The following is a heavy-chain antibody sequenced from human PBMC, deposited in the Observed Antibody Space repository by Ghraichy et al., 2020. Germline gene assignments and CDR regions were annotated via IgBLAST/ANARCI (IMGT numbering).Heavy chain of an antibody. J-gene: IGHJ3*02. CDR3: AMSRDYADPFHI. V-gene: IGHV3-74*01. CDR1: GFTFNNYW. Sequence: LSLTCAASGFTFNNYWMHWVRQAPGQGLLWVSRINRDGSTTTYPDSVEGRFTISRDNAKNTLFLDMNSLRAEDTAVYYCAMSRDYADPFHIWGQGTRVTVSS. D-gene: IGHD3-16*01. CDR2: INRDGSTT.